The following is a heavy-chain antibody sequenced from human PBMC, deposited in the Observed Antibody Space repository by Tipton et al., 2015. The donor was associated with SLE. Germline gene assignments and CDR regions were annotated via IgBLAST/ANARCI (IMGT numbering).Heavy chain of an antibody. V-gene: IGHV1-2*02. Sequence: QVQLVQSGAEVKKPGASVKVYCKASGYTFTGYYMHWVRQAPGQGLEWMGWINPNSGGTNYAQKFQGRGTMTRDTSISTAYMELSRLISDDTAVYYCARGPHLIAAAGPGDYWGQGTLVTVSS. D-gene: IGHD6-13*01. CDR2: INPNSGGT. CDR1: GYTFTGYY. J-gene: IGHJ4*02. CDR3: ARGPHLIAAAGPGDY.